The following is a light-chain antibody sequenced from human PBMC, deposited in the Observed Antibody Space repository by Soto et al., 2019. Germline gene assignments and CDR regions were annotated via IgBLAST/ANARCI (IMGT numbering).Light chain of an antibody. J-gene: IGKJ1*01. CDR2: GAS. V-gene: IGKV3-20*01. Sequence: EIVLTQYPGTLSLSPGERATLSCRASQSVTSIYLAWYQQRPGQAPRLLIYGASSRATGIPDRFSGSGSGTDFTLTISRLEPEDFAVYYCQQYGSSPWTFGQGTKVDIK. CDR3: QQYGSSPWT. CDR1: QSVTSIY.